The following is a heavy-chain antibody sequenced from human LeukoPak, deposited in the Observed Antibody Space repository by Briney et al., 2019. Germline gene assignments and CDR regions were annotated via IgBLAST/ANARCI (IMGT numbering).Heavy chain of an antibody. CDR3: AKDRSRWLQLGHYMDV. J-gene: IGHJ6*03. D-gene: IGHD5-24*01. CDR2: IRYDGSNK. Sequence: GGSLRLSCAASGFTFSSYGMHWVRQAPGKGLEWVAFIRYDGSNKYYADSVKGRFTTSRDNSKNTLYLQMNSLRAEDTAVYYCAKDRSRWLQLGHYMDVWGKGTTVTISS. CDR1: GFTFSSYG. V-gene: IGHV3-30*02.